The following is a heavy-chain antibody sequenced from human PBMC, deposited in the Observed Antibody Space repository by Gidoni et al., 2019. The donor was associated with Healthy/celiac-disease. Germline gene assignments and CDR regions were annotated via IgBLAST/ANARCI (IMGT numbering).Heavy chain of an antibody. D-gene: IGHD5-12*01. J-gene: IGHJ4*02. Sequence: EVQLVESGGGLVQPGGARRPSCDAVGSTFSGYGMNWVRQAPGKGLGWVSYISSSSSTIYYADSVKGRFTISRDNAKNSLYLQMNSLRAEDTAVYYCARDVKWLRERYYFDYWGQGTLVTVSS. V-gene: IGHV3-48*01. CDR2: ISSSSSTI. CDR1: GSTFSGYG. CDR3: ARDVKWLRERYYFDY.